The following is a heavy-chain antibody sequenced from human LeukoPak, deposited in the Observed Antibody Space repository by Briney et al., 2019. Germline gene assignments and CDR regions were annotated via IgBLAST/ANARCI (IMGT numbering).Heavy chain of an antibody. Sequence: GGSLRLSCAASGFTFSSYWMHWVRQAPGKGLVWVSRINTDGSSTYYADSVKGRFTISRDNSKNTLYLQMNSLRAEDTAVYYCAKGVYNWNDGFDYWGQGTLVTVSS. CDR3: AKGVYNWNDGFDY. CDR1: GFTFSSYW. J-gene: IGHJ4*02. D-gene: IGHD1-1*01. CDR2: INTDGSST. V-gene: IGHV3-74*01.